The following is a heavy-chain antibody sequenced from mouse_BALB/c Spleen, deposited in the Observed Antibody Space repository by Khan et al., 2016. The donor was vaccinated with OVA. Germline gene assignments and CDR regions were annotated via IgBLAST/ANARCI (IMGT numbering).Heavy chain of an antibody. Sequence: QVQLQQSGAELARPGASVKMSCKASGYTFTSHTMHWVKQRPGQGLEWIGYINPRSGYTQYNQKFNDKATLTADISSSTAYMQLNSLTSEDSAVYYCARRTTEYALDYWGQGTSVTVSS. D-gene: IGHD2-14*01. CDR1: GYTFTSHT. CDR2: INPRSGYT. J-gene: IGHJ4*01. CDR3: ARRTTEYALDY. V-gene: IGHV1-4*01.